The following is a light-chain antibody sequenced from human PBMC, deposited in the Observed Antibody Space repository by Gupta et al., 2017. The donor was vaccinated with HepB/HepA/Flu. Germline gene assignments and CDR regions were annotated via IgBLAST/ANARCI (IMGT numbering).Light chain of an antibody. Sequence: DIKMTQSPSSLSASVGDRVTITCRASQTIHNYLNWYQQKPGKAPKLLIYVASSLQSGVPSRISGSGYGTDFTLTVSRLQPEDFATYYCQQTYSTSWTFGQGTKVEVK. V-gene: IGKV1-39*01. J-gene: IGKJ1*01. CDR1: QTIHNY. CDR2: VAS. CDR3: QQTYSTSWT.